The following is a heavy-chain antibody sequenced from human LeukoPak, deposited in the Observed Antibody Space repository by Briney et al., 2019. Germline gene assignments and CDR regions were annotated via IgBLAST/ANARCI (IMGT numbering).Heavy chain of an antibody. Sequence: PGGSLSLSCAASGFTFSDYYMSWIRQAPGKGLEGVSYISSSGSTIYYADSVKGRFTISRDNAKNSLYLQMNSLRAEDTAVYYCAGDGSTYYDFWSCYPYWGQGTLVTVSS. CDR1: GFTFSDYY. CDR3: AGDGSTYYDFWSCYPY. CDR2: ISSSGSTI. D-gene: IGHD3-3*01. J-gene: IGHJ4*02. V-gene: IGHV3-11*04.